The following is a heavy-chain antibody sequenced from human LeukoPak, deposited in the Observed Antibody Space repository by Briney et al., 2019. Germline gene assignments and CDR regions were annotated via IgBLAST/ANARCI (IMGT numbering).Heavy chain of an antibody. J-gene: IGHJ6*03. V-gene: IGHV4-61*02. CDR1: GGSISSGSYY. CDR2: IYTSGST. CDR3: ARDRYCSGGSCYSTYYYYYMDV. Sequence: SETLSLTCTVSGGSISSGSYYWSWIRQPAGKGLEWIGRIYTSGSTNYNPSLKSRVTISVDTSKNQFSLKLSSVTAADTAVYYCARDRYCSGGSCYSTYYYYYMDVWGKGTTVTVSS. D-gene: IGHD2-15*01.